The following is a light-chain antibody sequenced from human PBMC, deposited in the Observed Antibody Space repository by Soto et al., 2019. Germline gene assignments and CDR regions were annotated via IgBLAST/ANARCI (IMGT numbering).Light chain of an antibody. J-gene: IGKJ1*01. CDR3: QQYDNSLGWT. CDR2: GAS. Sequence: ERVMTQSPATLSVSPGERATLSCRASQSVGSNLAWYQQKPGQAPRLLIFGASSRATGVPARFSGSGSGTEFTLTINSLQSEDFAVYFCQQYDNSLGWTFGQGTKVDIK. V-gene: IGKV3-15*01. CDR1: QSVGSN.